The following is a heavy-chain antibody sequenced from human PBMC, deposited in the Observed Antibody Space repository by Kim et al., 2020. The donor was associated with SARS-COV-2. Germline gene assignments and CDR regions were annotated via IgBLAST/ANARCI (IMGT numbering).Heavy chain of an antibody. CDR3: ARDQDGEFDY. CDR2: IIPIFGTA. J-gene: IGHJ4*02. Sequence: ASVKVSCKASGGTFSSYAINWVRQAPGQGLEWMGGIIPIFGTANYAQKFQGRVTITADESTSTAYMELSSLRSEDTAVYYCARDQDGEFDYWGQGTLVTVSS. CDR1: GGTFSSYA. D-gene: IGHD3-10*01. V-gene: IGHV1-69*13.